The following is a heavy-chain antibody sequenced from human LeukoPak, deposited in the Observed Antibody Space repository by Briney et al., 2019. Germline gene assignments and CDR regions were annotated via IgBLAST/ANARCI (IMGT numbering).Heavy chain of an antibody. V-gene: IGHV1-18*01. CDR1: GYTFTSYG. D-gene: IGHD2-15*01. Sequence: ASVKVSCKASGYTFTSYGIIWVRQAPGQGLEWMGWISAYNGNTNYAQKPQGRVTMTTDTSTSTAYMELRSLRSDDTAVYYCARDLRCSGGSCYFWLSRATTYYYGMDVWGQGTTVTVSS. J-gene: IGHJ6*02. CDR3: ARDLRCSGGSCYFWLSRATTYYYGMDV. CDR2: ISAYNGNT.